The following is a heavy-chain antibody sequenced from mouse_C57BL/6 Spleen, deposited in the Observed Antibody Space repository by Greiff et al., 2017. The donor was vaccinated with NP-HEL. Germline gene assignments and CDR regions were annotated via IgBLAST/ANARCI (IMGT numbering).Heavy chain of an antibody. CDR3: ARSNDYDGEYAMDY. J-gene: IGHJ4*01. CDR2: IYPGDGDT. V-gene: IGHV1-82*01. D-gene: IGHD2-4*01. Sequence: QVQLKQSGPELVKPGASVKISCKASGYAFSSSWMNWVKQRPGKGLEWIGRIYPGDGDTNYNGKFKGKATLTADKSSSTAYMQLSSLTSEDSAVYFCARSNDYDGEYAMDYWGQGTSVTVSS. CDR1: GYAFSSSW.